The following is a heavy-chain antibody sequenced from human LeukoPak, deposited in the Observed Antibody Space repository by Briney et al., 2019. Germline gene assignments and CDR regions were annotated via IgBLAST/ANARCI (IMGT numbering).Heavy chain of an antibody. CDR2: IYSGGST. D-gene: IGHD3-10*01. J-gene: IGHJ2*01. V-gene: IGHV3-53*01. Sequence: PGGSLRLSCAASGFTVSSNYMSWVRQAPGKGLEWVSVIYSGGSTYYADSVKGRFTISRDNSKNTLYLQMNSLRAEDTAAYYCARDRPYGSGSYYGRNWYFDLWGRGTLVTVSS. CDR1: GFTVSSNY. CDR3: ARDRPYGSGSYYGRNWYFDL.